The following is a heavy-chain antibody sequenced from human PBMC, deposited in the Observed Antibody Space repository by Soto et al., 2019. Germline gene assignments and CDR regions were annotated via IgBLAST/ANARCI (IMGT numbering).Heavy chain of an antibody. V-gene: IGHV4-34*01. CDR3: ARGRGFRAYFYGSGSGYFDY. CDR1: GGSFSGYY. CDR2: INHSGST. D-gene: IGHD3-10*01. J-gene: IGHJ4*02. Sequence: PSETLSLTCAVYGGSFSGYYWSWIRQPPGKGLEWIGEINHSGSTNYSPSLKSRVTISVDTSKNQFSLKLSSVTAADTAVYYCARGRGFRAYFYGSGSGYFDYWGQGTLVTVSS.